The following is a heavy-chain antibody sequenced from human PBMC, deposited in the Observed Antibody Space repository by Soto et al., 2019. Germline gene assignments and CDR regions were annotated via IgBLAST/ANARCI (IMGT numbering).Heavy chain of an antibody. V-gene: IGHV4-59*01. CDR1: GGSISSYY. J-gene: IGHJ3*02. D-gene: IGHD1-26*01. CDR3: ARGVAVGASYAFDI. CDR2: IYYSGST. Sequence: QVQLQESGPGLVKPSETLSLTCTVSGGSISSYYWSWIRQPPGNGLEWIGYIYYSGSTNYNPSLKSRVTISVDTSKNQFSLKLSSVTAADTAVYYCARGVAVGASYAFDIWGQGTMVTVSS.